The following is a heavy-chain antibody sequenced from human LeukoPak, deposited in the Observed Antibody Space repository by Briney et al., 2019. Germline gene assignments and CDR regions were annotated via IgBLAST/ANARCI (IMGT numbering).Heavy chain of an antibody. D-gene: IGHD3-22*01. Sequence: QPGRSLRLSCAASGFTFSSYGMHWVRQAPGKGLEWVAVIWYDGSNKYYADSVKGRFTISRDDSKNTLYLQMNSLRAEDTAVYYCAKDQFGVVVTFFDYWGQGTLVTVSS. CDR1: GFTFSSYG. J-gene: IGHJ4*02. V-gene: IGHV3-33*06. CDR2: IWYDGSNK. CDR3: AKDQFGVVVTFFDY.